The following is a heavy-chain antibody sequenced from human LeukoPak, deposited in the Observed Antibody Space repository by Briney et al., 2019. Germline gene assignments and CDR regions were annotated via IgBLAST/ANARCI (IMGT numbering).Heavy chain of an antibody. CDR2: MNPNRGNT. D-gene: IGHD2-2*01. CDR1: GYTFTSYD. CDR3: ARGLPGYCSSTSCSESRYHWFDP. Sequence: ASVKVSCKASGYTFTSYDINWVPEAPEPGLEWMGWMNPNRGNTGYAQKFQGRVTITRNTSISTAYMELSSLRSEDTAVYYCARGLPGYCSSTSCSESRYHWFDPWGQGTLVTVSS. J-gene: IGHJ5*02. V-gene: IGHV1-8*03.